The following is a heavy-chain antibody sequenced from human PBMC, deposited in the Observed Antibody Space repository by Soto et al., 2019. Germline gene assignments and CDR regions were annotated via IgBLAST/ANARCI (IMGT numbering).Heavy chain of an antibody. V-gene: IGHV4-4*02. CDR1: GCSISSSNW. CDR2: IYHSGST. D-gene: IGHD3-22*01. Sequence: SETLSLTCAFSGCSISSSNWWSWVRQPPGKGLEWIGEIYHSGSTNYNPSLKSRVTISVDKSKNQFSLKLSSVTAADTAVYYCARSPDSSGYYPRRYYYGMDVWGQGTTVTAP. CDR3: ARSPDSSGYYPRRYYYGMDV. J-gene: IGHJ6*02.